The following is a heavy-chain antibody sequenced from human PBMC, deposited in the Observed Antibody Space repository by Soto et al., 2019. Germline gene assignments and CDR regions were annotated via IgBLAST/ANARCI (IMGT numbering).Heavy chain of an antibody. V-gene: IGHV1-18*04. J-gene: IGHJ5*02. D-gene: IGHD3-16*01. Sequence: QLQLVQSAAEVKKPGASVRVSCKAYGYPFIKYGISWIRQAPEQGLEWMGWIKVDSGYTNYAQKFQGRVTMTADTSSDTAFMELRSLRLDDTAVYFCATSYVPGFDPWGLGTLVSVTS. CDR1: GYPFIKYG. CDR2: IKVDSGYT. CDR3: ATSYVPGFDP.